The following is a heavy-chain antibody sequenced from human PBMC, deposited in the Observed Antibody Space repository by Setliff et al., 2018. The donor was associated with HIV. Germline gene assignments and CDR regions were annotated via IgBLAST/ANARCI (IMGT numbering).Heavy chain of an antibody. D-gene: IGHD5-12*01. V-gene: IGHV1-69-2*01. CDR2: VDPEDGET. CDR1: GYTFTDYY. CDR3: ATDYSGYDYFDY. J-gene: IGHJ4*01. Sequence: ASVKVSCKASGYTFTDYYMHWVQQAPGKGLEWMGRVDPEDGETIYAEKFQGRVTITADTSTDTAYMELSSLRSEDTAVYYCATDYSGYDYFDYWGHGTLVTVSS.